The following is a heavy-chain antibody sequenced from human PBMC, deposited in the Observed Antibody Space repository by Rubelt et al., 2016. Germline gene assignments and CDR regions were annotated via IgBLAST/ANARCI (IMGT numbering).Heavy chain of an antibody. D-gene: IGHD6-19*01. CDR2: IRYDGSNQ. CDR3: AKDGLTSGWY. Sequence: QVQLVESGGGVVQPGGSLRLSCAVSGFTFSNYGMHWVRQAPGRGLEWEAFIRYDGSNQYYADSVKGRFTISRDYSKNTLYLQRNSLRVEDTAVYYCAKDGLTSGWYWGQGTLVTVSS. V-gene: IGHV3-30*02. CDR1: GFTFSNYG. J-gene: IGHJ4*02.